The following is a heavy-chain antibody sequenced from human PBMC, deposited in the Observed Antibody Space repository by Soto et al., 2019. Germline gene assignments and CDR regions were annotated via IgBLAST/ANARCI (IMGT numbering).Heavy chain of an antibody. CDR3: ARGSGYDFGGGWYYYYGMDV. CDR1: GGSISSINNHFSNHY. J-gene: IGHJ6*02. V-gene: IGHV4-59*11. Sequence: SETLSLTCTVSGGSISSINNHFSNHYCSWIRLSPGKGLEWIGYISNIGFTSYNPSLKSRVTISVDTSKNQFSLRLSSVTAADTAVYYCARGSGYDFGGGWYYYYGMDVWGQGTTVTVSS. D-gene: IGHD5-12*01. CDR2: ISNIGFT.